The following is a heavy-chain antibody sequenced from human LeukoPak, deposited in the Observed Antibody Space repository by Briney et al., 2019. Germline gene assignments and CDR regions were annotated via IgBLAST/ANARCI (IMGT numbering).Heavy chain of an antibody. CDR2: IYSGGST. Sequence: PGRSLRLSCAASGFTVSSNYMSWVRQAPGKGLEWVSVIYSGGSTYYADSVKGRFTISRDNSKNTLYLQMNSLRAEDTAVYYCARGGDGYNWYYFDYWGQGTLVTVSS. CDR1: GFTVSSNY. V-gene: IGHV3-53*01. J-gene: IGHJ4*02. D-gene: IGHD5-24*01. CDR3: ARGGDGYNWYYFDY.